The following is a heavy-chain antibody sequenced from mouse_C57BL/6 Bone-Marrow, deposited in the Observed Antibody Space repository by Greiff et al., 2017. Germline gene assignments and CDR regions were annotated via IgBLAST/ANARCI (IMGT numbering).Heavy chain of an antibody. V-gene: IGHV1-50*01. J-gene: IGHJ4*01. D-gene: IGHD1-1*01. CDR2: IDPSDSYT. CDR3: ARPYYYGSSYYAMDY. Sequence: QVQLQQPGAELVKPGASVKLSCKASGYTFTSYWMQWVKQRPGQGLEWIGEIDPSDSYTNYNQKFKGKATLTVDTSSSTAYMQLSSLTSEDSAVYYCARPYYYGSSYYAMDYGGQGTSVTVSS. CDR1: GYTFTSYW.